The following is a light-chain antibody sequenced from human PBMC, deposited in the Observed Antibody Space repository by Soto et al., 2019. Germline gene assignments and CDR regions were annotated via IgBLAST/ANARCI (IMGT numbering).Light chain of an antibody. J-gene: IGKJ1*01. CDR3: KQYNDWPRT. Sequence: EMVMTQSPVTLSVSPGERATLSCRASQSVSSNLAWYQQKPGQAPRLLIYDASTRATGIPARFSGSGSGTEFTLTISSLQSEDFAVYYCKQYNDWPRTFGQGTKVDIK. CDR2: DAS. V-gene: IGKV3-15*01. CDR1: QSVSSN.